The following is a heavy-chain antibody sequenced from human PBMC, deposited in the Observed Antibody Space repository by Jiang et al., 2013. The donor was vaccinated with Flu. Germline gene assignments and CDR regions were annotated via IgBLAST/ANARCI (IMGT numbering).Heavy chain of an antibody. CDR2: ISGSGGRT. CDR1: GFTFSSYA. V-gene: IGHV3-23*01. D-gene: IGHD4-17*01. Sequence: VQLLESGGGLVQPGGSLRLSCAASGFTFSSYAMNWVRQAPGKGLEWVSAISGSGGRTYYADSVKGRFTISRDNSKNTLYLQMNSLRADDTAVYYCAKTPPNDYGDYVLDGMDVWGQGTTVTVSS. J-gene: IGHJ6*02. CDR3: AKTPPNDYGDYVLDGMDV.